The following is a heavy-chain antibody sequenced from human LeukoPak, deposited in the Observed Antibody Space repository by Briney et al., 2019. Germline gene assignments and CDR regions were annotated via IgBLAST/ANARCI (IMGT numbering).Heavy chain of an antibody. CDR1: GFAFSTNW. CDR2: ISTDARTI. CDR3: ATFAPASYYDFPKGY. J-gene: IGHJ4*02. Sequence: GGSLRLSCAASGFAFSTNWMHWVRQAPGKGLVWVSHISTDARTITYADFVKGRFTISRDNAKNSLYLQMNSLRAEDTAVYYCATFAPASYYDFPKGYWGQGTLVTVSS. V-gene: IGHV3-74*01. D-gene: IGHD3-3*01.